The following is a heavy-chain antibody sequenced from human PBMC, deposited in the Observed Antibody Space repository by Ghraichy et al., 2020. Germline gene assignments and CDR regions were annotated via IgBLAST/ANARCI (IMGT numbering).Heavy chain of an antibody. CDR3: AREVPQYSSGWPDY. Sequence: GGSLRLSCEASGFTFSSYWMSWVRQAPGKGLEWVANIKQDGSEKYYVDSVKGRFTISRDNAKNSLYLQMNSLRAEDTAVYYCAREVPQYSSGWPDYWGQGTLVTVSS. J-gene: IGHJ4*02. D-gene: IGHD6-19*01. CDR2: IKQDGSEK. V-gene: IGHV3-7*01. CDR1: GFTFSSYW.